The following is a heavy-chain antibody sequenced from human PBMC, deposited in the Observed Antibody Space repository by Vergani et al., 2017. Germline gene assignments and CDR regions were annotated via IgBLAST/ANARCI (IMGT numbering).Heavy chain of an antibody. D-gene: IGHD4-23*01. J-gene: IGHJ3*01. V-gene: IGHV4-61*02. Sequence: QVQLQESGPGLVKPSQTLSLTCAVSGASINNDFYYWHWIRQPAGKGLEWIGRLYVSGITDYKSSLQSRVSMSVDTSKNQFSLTLTSVTAADTAVYYCARDNKQLRPRAFDLWVEGTMVTVSS. CDR3: ARDNKQLRPRAFDL. CDR2: LYVSGIT. CDR1: GASINNDFYY.